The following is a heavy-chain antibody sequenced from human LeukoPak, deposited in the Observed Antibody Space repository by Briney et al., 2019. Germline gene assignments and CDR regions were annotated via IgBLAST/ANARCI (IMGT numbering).Heavy chain of an antibody. Sequence: GGSLRLSCAASGFTFSSYAMSWVRQAPGKGLEWVSAISGSGGSTYYADSVKGRFTISRDNSKNTLYPQMNSLRAEDTAVYYCAKDISTVEMATMAEYWGQGTLVTVSS. J-gene: IGHJ4*02. D-gene: IGHD5-24*01. CDR2: ISGSGGST. CDR1: GFTFSSYA. CDR3: AKDISTVEMATMAEY. V-gene: IGHV3-23*01.